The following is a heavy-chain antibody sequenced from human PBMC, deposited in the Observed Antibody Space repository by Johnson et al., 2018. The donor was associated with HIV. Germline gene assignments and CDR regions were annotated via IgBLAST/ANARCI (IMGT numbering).Heavy chain of an antibody. CDR1: GFTFSSYA. CDR3: ARGGYSSGWSDAFDI. D-gene: IGHD6-19*01. V-gene: IGHV3-30*04. J-gene: IGHJ3*02. Sequence: QVQLVESGGGVVQPGRSLRLSCAASGFTFSSYAMHWVRQAPGKGLEWVAVISYDGSNKYYADSVKGRFTISRDNSKNTLYLQMNSLRAEDTAVYYCARGGYSSGWSDAFDIWGQGTVVTVSS. CDR2: ISYDGSNK.